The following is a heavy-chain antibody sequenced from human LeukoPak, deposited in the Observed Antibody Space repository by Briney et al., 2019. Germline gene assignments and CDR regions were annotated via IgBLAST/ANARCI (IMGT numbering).Heavy chain of an antibody. Sequence: GASVKVSCKASGYTFTSYGISWVRQAPGQGLEWMGWINPNSGGTNYAQKFQGRVTMTRDTSISTAYMELSRLRSDDTAVYYCARVTDYGNDAFDIWGQGTMVTVSS. V-gene: IGHV1-2*02. CDR2: INPNSGGT. D-gene: IGHD4-17*01. CDR3: ARVTDYGNDAFDI. CDR1: GYTFTSYG. J-gene: IGHJ3*02.